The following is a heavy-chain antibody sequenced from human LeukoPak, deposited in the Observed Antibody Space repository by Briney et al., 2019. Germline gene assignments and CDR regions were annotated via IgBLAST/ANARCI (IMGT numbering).Heavy chain of an antibody. V-gene: IGHV3-23*01. CDR3: AKVGYSGYDWEYYFDY. CDR2: ISGSGGST. CDR1: GFTDYG. Sequence: PGGSLRLSCAASGFTDYGMSWVRQAPGKGLEWVSGISGSGGSTYYADSVKGRFTISRDNSKNTLYLQMNSLRAEDTAVYYCAKVGYSGYDWEYYFDYWGQGTLVTVSS. J-gene: IGHJ4*02. D-gene: IGHD5-12*01.